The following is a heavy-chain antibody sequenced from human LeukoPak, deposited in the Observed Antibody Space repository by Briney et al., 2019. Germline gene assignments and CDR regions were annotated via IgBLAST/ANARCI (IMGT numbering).Heavy chain of an antibody. J-gene: IGHJ6*03. V-gene: IGHV4-59*01. D-gene: IGHD6-6*01. CDR2: IYYSGST. CDR1: GGSLSSYY. CDR3: VRVLEYSSSSGYYYMDV. Sequence: SSETLSLTCTVSGGSLSSYYWSWIRQPPGKGLEWIGYIYYSGSTNYNPPLKSRVTISVDTSKNQFSLKLSSVTAADTAVYYCVRVLEYSSSSGYYYMDVWGKGTTVTVSS.